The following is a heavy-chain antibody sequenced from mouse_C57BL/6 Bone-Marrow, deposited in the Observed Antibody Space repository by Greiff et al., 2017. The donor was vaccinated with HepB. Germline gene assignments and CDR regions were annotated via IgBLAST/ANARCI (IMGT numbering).Heavy chain of an antibody. CDR3: ARDEGYGLFDY. V-gene: IGHV1-4*01. J-gene: IGHJ2*01. CDR1: GYTFTSYT. Sequence: VQLQQSGAELARPGASVKMSCKASGYTFTSYTMHWVKQRPGQGLEWIGYINPSSGYTKYNQKFKDKATLTADKSSITAYMQLSSLTSEDSAVYYCARDEGYGLFDYWGQGTTLTVSS. CDR2: INPSSGYT. D-gene: IGHD1-1*02.